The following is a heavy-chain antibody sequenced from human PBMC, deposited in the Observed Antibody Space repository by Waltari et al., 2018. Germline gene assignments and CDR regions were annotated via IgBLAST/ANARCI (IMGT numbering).Heavy chain of an antibody. J-gene: IGHJ5*01. CDR3: AKGQEHYYDNSGSFVS. CDR1: GYTFTGYY. CDR2: INPNSGGT. Sequence: QVQLVQRGAEVKKPGASVTVSCKASGYTFTGYYIHRVRQAPGQGLEWMGRINPNSGGTNYAQKFQGRVTMTRDTSINTAYMELSRLRPDDTAVYYCAKGQEHYYDNSGSFVSWGQGTLVTVSS. D-gene: IGHD3-22*01. V-gene: IGHV1-2*06.